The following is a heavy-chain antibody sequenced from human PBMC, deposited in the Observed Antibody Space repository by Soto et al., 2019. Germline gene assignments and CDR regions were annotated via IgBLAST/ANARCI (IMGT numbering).Heavy chain of an antibody. Sequence: ASVKVSCKASGYTFTTYFIHWVRQAPGQGPEWMGIINPSHASTTYAQKFQGRVTMTSDTSTTTVYLEVSSLTSEDTALYFCAREGPPDGYSKYFDDWRQGTLVTVSS. CDR2: INPSHAST. V-gene: IGHV1-46*03. J-gene: IGHJ5*02. CDR1: GYTFTTYF. D-gene: IGHD2-15*01. CDR3: AREGPPDGYSKYFDD.